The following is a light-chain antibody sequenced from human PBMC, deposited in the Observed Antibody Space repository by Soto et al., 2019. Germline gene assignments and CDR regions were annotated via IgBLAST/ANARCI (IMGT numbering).Light chain of an antibody. CDR2: SHD. J-gene: IGLJ3*02. CDR3: AAWDDSLNAWV. CDR1: RSNVGRNS. Sequence: QTVVTQPPSASQTPGQSVTISCSGGRSNVGRNSVSWYQHVPGTAPKLLIYSHDQRPSGVPDRISASRSGTAASLAISGLRSEDEAFYYCAAWDDSLNAWVFGGGTTLTVL. V-gene: IGLV1-44*01.